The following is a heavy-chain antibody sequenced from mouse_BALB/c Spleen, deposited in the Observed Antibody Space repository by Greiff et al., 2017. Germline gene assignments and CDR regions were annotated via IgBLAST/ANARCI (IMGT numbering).Heavy chain of an antibody. CDR1: GYSITSDYA. CDR3: ARDYRYDGYAMDY. CDR2: ISYSGST. V-gene: IGHV3-2*02. D-gene: IGHD2-14*01. J-gene: IGHJ4*01. Sequence: EVKLVESGPGLVKPSQSLSLTCTVTGYSITSDYAWNWIRQFPGNKLEWMGYISYSGSTSYNPSLKSRISITRDTSKNQFFLQLNSVTTEDTATYYCARDYRYDGYAMDYWGQGTSVTVSS.